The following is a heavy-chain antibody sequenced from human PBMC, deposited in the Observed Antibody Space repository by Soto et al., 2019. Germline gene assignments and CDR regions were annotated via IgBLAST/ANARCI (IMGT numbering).Heavy chain of an antibody. CDR3: SVGEDDDSRNPRDDAVDM. V-gene: IGHV1-69*02. J-gene: IGHJ3*02. CDR2: IIPILDET. CDR1: GGSFRSHA. D-gene: IGHD4-17*01. Sequence: QIQLVQSGAEVKKPGSSVRVSCKASGGSFRSHAVTWVRQAPGQGLEWMGRIIPILDETKFAQKFQDRVTMTADKSTSTVYMDLSSLTSEDTGMYFCSVGEDDDSRNPRDDAVDMWGQGTKVTVSS.